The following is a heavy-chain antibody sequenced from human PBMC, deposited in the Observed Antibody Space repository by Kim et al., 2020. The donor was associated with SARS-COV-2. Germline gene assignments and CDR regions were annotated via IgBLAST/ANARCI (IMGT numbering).Heavy chain of an antibody. CDR2: ISTYRGDT. V-gene: IGHV1-2*02. CDR3: ARSRYTYEGMDV. D-gene: IGHD5-18*01. CDR1: GYTSTDYY. Sequence: ASVKVSCKASGYTSTDYYLHWVRQAPGRRLEWMGGISTYRGDTNYAQKFQDRVTMTRDTSTNTAYLELSRLTSDDTAIYYCARSRYTYEGMDVWGQGTTVSVSS. J-gene: IGHJ6*02.